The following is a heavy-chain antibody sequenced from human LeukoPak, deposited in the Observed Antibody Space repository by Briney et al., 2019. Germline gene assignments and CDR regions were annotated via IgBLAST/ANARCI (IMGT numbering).Heavy chain of an antibody. J-gene: IGHJ4*02. Sequence: GASVKVSCKASGGTFSSYAISWVRQAPGQGLEWMGGIIPIFGTANYAQKFQGRVAITADESTSTAYMELSSLRAEDTAVYYCARRPTFGGVIVIPQVDYWGQGTLVTVSS. CDR1: GGTFSSYA. V-gene: IGHV1-69*13. CDR3: ARRPTFGGVIVIPQVDY. D-gene: IGHD3-16*02. CDR2: IIPIFGTA.